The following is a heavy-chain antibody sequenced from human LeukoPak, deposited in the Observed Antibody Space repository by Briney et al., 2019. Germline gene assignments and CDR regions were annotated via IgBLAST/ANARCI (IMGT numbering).Heavy chain of an antibody. CDR1: GFTFSGYA. D-gene: IGHD4-23*01. J-gene: IGHJ6*02. CDR3: AKLHYGANSGGRYGMDV. CDR2: ITNSGATT. Sequence: GGSLRLSCAASGFTFSGYAMTWVRQAPGKGLEWVSVITNSGATTYYADFVKGRFTISRDNSKNTLYLQMNSLRAADTAVYYCAKLHYGANSGGRYGMDVWGQGTTVTVSS. V-gene: IGHV3-23*01.